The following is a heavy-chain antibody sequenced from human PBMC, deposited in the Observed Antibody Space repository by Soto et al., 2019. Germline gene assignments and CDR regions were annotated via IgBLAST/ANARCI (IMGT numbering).Heavy chain of an antibody. CDR2: ISSSSSYT. Sequence: GGSLRLSCAASGFTLSSYTMNWVRQAPGKGLEWVSSISSSSSYTYYADSVKGRFTIFRDNAKNSLYLQMNSLRAEDTAVYYCSLYCGSTSCYRSDPWGQGTLGTVSS. V-gene: IGHV3-21*06. CDR3: SLYCGSTSCYRSDP. CDR1: GFTLSSYT. D-gene: IGHD2-2*01. J-gene: IGHJ5*02.